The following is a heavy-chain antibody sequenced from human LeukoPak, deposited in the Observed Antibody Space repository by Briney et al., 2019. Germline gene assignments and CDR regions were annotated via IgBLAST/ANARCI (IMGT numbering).Heavy chain of an antibody. V-gene: IGHV3-7*03. Sequence: PGGSLRLSCSASGFSFSNYAMYWVRKAPGKGLEWVANIKQGGSEKYYVDSVKGRFTISRDNAKNSLYLQMNSLRAEDTAVYYCARDFGLRCSGGTCYSVYYYGMDVWGKGTTVTVSS. CDR1: GFSFSNYA. CDR2: IKQGGSEK. D-gene: IGHD2-15*01. CDR3: ARDFGLRCSGGTCYSVYYYGMDV. J-gene: IGHJ6*04.